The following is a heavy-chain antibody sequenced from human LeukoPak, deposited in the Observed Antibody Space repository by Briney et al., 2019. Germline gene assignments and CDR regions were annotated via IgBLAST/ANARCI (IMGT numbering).Heavy chain of an antibody. CDR2: IKQDGGEK. D-gene: IGHD6-19*01. J-gene: IGHJ4*02. CDR3: ASLTLSSGWYARTPYYFDY. V-gene: IGHV3-7*01. CDR1: GFTFSSYW. Sequence: GGSLRLSCAASGFTFSSYWMSWVRQAPGKGLEWVANIKQDGGEKYYVESVKGRFTISRDNVKNSLYLQMNSLRVEDTAVYYCASLTLSSGWYARTPYYFDYWGQGTLVTVSS.